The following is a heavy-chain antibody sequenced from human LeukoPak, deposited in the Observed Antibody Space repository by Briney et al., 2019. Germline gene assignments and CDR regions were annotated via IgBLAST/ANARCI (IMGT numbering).Heavy chain of an antibody. CDR2: ISSSSSYI. Sequence: GGSLRLFRAASGLTFRCYSMNWVRQAAGKGLAWVSSISSSSSYIYYADSVKGRFTISRDNAKNSLYLQINSLRAEDTAVYYCARERYGSGSYKTNYYYGMEVWGQGTTVTVSS. J-gene: IGHJ6*02. V-gene: IGHV3-21*01. CDR1: GLTFRCYS. D-gene: IGHD3-10*01. CDR3: ARERYGSGSYKTNYYYGMEV.